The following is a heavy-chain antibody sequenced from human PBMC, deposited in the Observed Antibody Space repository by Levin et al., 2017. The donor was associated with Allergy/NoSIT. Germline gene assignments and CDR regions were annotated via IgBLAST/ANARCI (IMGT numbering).Heavy chain of an antibody. Sequence: QAGGSLRLSCAASGFTFSSYGMHWVRQAPGKGLEWVAVIWYDGSNKYYADSVKGRFTISRDTSKNTLYLQMNSLRAEDTAVYSCASLFSSIAALDDCWGQGTLVTVSS. CDR2: IWYDGSNK. CDR1: GFTFSSYG. CDR3: ASLFSSIAALDDC. J-gene: IGHJ4*02. D-gene: IGHD6-6*01. V-gene: IGHV3-33*01.